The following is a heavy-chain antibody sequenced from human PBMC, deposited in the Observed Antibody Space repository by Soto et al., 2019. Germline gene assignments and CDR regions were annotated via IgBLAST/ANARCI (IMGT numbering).Heavy chain of an antibody. D-gene: IGHD3-9*01. J-gene: IGHJ4*02. V-gene: IGHV1-18*01. CDR1: GYTFTSYG. Sequence: ASVKVSCKASGYTFTSYGISWVRQAPGQGLEWMGWISAYNGNTNYAQKLQGRVTMTTVTSTSTAYMELRSLRSDDTAVYYCARDREEAYYDILTGYYGSFDYWGQGTLVTVS. CDR2: ISAYNGNT. CDR3: ARDREEAYYDILTGYYGSFDY.